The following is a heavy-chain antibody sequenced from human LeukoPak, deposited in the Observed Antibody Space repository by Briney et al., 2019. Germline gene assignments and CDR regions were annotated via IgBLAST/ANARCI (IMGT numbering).Heavy chain of an antibody. D-gene: IGHD2-2*01. CDR1: GFTFCSYA. CDR2: ISASGGST. CDR3: AKGYCSSTISKESFFDY. Sequence: GGSLRLSCAASGFTFCSYAMNWVRQAPGKGLEWVSTISASGGSTYYFVKGRFTISRDNSKNTLYLQMNRLRAEDTAVYYCAKGYCSSTISKESFFDYWGQGTLVTVSS. V-gene: IGHV3-23*01. J-gene: IGHJ4*02.